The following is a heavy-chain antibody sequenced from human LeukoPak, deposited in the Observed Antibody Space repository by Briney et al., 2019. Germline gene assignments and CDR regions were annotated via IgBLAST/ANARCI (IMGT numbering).Heavy chain of an antibody. Sequence: SETLSLTCTVSGYSISSGSYWGWIRQPPGKGLEWIGSIYHSGSTYYNASLKSRVTISVDPSKNQFSLKLTSVTAADTAVYYCARDGFPGQTWFDPWGQGTLVTVTS. D-gene: IGHD2/OR15-2a*01. CDR1: GYSISSGSY. J-gene: IGHJ5*02. CDR2: IYHSGST. V-gene: IGHV4-38-2*02. CDR3: ARDGFPGQTWFDP.